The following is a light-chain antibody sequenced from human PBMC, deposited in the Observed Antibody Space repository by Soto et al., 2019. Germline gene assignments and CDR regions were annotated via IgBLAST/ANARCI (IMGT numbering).Light chain of an antibody. CDR1: SSDVGGYKY. V-gene: IGLV2-14*01. CDR2: EVT. CDR3: SSYTSSSTLVL. Sequence: QSALTQPASVSGSPGQSITISCTGTSSDVGGYKYVSWYQQHPGKAPKLMISEVTNRPSGVSDRFSGSKSGNTASLTIAGLQAEDEADYFCSSYTSSSTLVLFGGGTQLTVL. J-gene: IGLJ2*01.